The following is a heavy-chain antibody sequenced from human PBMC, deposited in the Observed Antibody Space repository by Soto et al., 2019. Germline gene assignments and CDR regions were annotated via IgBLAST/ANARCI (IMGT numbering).Heavy chain of an antibody. CDR2: LIHGGST. J-gene: IGHJ3*01. CDR3: ARSPLSYDYVRQTWREVGDSFDV. Sequence: QVHLEQWGAGLLKPSGTLSLTCAIYNSSLGAFHWTWIRQPPGKGLEWIGELIHGGSTNYNPSLKRRGTFSLAPSRSQFSLRLMSVTAADSAVYYCARSPLSYDYVRQTWREVGDSFDVWGRGTSVTVSS. V-gene: IGHV4-34*02. CDR1: NSSLGAFH. D-gene: IGHD3-10*02.